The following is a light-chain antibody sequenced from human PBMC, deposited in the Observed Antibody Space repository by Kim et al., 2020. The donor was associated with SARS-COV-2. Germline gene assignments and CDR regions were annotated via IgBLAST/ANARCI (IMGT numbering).Light chain of an antibody. V-gene: IGKV1-5*01. Sequence: ASVRDRVIITCRASQRISSRLAWYQQKPGKVPNLLIYDASSLESGVPSRFSGSGSGTEFTLTISSLQPDDFATYYCQHYDSYPITFGPGTKVDIK. CDR3: QHYDSYPIT. J-gene: IGKJ3*01. CDR2: DAS. CDR1: QRISSR.